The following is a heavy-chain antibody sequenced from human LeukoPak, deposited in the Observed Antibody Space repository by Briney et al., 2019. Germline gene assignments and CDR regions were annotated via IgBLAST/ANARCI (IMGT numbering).Heavy chain of an antibody. Sequence: SETLSLTCTVSGGSIINYYWNWIRQPPGKGLEWIGYIYYTGNTNYNPSLKSRATLSIDTSKNQFSLKLSSVTAADTAVYYCATTGAAFSLGWFDPWGQGTLVTVSS. D-gene: IGHD2/OR15-2a*01. V-gene: IGHV4-59*13. CDR1: GGSIINYY. CDR2: IYYTGNT. CDR3: ATTGAAFSLGWFDP. J-gene: IGHJ5*02.